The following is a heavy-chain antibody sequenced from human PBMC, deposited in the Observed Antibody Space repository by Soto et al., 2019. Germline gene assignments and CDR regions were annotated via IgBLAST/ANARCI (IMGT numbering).Heavy chain of an antibody. CDR1: GYTFTSYG. CDR3: ARVDTIFGVVMDTDY. J-gene: IGHJ4*02. V-gene: IGHV1-18*01. D-gene: IGHD3-3*01. Sequence: ASVTVSCKASGYTFTSYGISWVRQAPGQGLEWMGWISAYNGNTNYAQKLQGRVTMTTDTSTSTAYMELRSLRSDDTAVYYCARVDTIFGVVMDTDYWGQGTLVTVSS. CDR2: ISAYNGNT.